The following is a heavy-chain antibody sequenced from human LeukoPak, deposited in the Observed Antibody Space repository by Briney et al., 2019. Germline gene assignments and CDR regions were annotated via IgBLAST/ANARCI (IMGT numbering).Heavy chain of an antibody. CDR1: GFTFSSYA. CDR2: IPYDGSNK. V-gene: IGHV3-30-3*01. D-gene: IGHD3-3*01. J-gene: IGHJ4*02. Sequence: GGSLRLSCAASGFTFSSYAMHWVRQAPGKGLGWVAVIPYDGSNKYYADSVKGRFTISRDNSKNTLYLQMNSLRAEDTAVYHCARDSTIFGVVTTGYFDYWGQGTLVTVSS. CDR3: ARDSTIFGVVTTGYFDY.